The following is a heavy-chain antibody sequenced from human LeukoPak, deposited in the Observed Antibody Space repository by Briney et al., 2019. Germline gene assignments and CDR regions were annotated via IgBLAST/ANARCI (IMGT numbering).Heavy chain of an antibody. CDR2: IWYDGSNK. D-gene: IGHD3-3*01. Sequence: GRSLRLSCAASGFTFSSYGMHWVRQAPGKGLEWVAVIWYDGSNKYYADSVKGRFTISRDNSKNTLYLQMNSLRAEDTAVYYCARGQRWLQFLLDYWGQGTLVTVSS. V-gene: IGHV3-33*01. J-gene: IGHJ4*02. CDR3: ARGQRWLQFLLDY. CDR1: GFTFSSYG.